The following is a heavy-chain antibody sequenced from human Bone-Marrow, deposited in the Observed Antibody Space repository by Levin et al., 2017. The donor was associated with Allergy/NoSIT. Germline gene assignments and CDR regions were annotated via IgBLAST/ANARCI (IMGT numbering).Heavy chain of an antibody. J-gene: IGHJ6*02. CDR2: ISGGVGPE. Sequence: SGGSLRLSCVASGFTFTDYYMTWIRQAPGKGPEWLAHISGGVGPESYADSVKGRFTISRDNAKNSVFLQMNGLGAEDTAVYFCARDLPRGGYGMDVWGQGTTVIVSS. V-gene: IGHV3-11*01. CDR1: GFTFTDYY. D-gene: IGHD3-10*01. CDR3: ARDLPRGGYGMDV.